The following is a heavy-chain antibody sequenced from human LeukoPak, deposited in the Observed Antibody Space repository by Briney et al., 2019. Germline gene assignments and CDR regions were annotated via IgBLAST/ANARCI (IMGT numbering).Heavy chain of an antibody. CDR1: GGSFSGYY. D-gene: IGHD3-10*01. Sequence: SETLSLTCAVYGGSFSGYYWSWIRQPPGKGLEWIGEINHSGSTNYNPSLKCRVTISVDTSKNQFSLKLSSVTAADTAVYYCARRRGGTMVRGVIKNGYYFDYWGQGTLVTVSS. V-gene: IGHV4-34*01. CDR3: ARRRGGTMVRGVIKNGYYFDY. CDR2: INHSGST. J-gene: IGHJ4*02.